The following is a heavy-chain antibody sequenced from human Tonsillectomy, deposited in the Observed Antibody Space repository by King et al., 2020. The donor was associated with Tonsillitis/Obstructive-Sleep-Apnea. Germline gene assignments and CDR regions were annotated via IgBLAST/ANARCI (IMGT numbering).Heavy chain of an antibody. D-gene: IGHD4-17*01. Sequence: QLVQPGGGLVKPGGSLRLSCAASGFTFSDYFMSWIRQAPGKGLEWISYIRTNSSYTKYAGSVKGRFTISRDNAENSLYLQMNNLRAEDTAVYYCARAGAPTLTLMDVWGKGTTVTVSS. CDR2: IRTNSSYT. CDR1: GFTFSDYF. V-gene: IGHV3-11*05. CDR3: ARAGAPTLTLMDV. J-gene: IGHJ6*04.